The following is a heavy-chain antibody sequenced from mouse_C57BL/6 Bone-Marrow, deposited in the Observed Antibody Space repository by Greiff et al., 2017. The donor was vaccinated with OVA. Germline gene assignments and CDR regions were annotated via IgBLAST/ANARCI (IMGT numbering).Heavy chain of an antibody. D-gene: IGHD1-1*01. J-gene: IGHJ2*01. V-gene: IGHV1-81*01. Sequence: QVQLQQSGAELARPGASVKLSCKATGYTFTSYGISWVKQRTGQGLEWIGEIYPRSGNTYYNEKFKGKATLTADKSSSTAYMELRSLTSEDSAVYFCARERDYGSFYYFDYWGQGTTLTVSS. CDR3: ARERDYGSFYYFDY. CDR2: IYPRSGNT. CDR1: GYTFTSYG.